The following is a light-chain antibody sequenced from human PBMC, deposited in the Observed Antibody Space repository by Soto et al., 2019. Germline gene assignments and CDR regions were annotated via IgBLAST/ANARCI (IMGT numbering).Light chain of an antibody. V-gene: IGKV1-17*01. CDR3: LQHNSLFT. Sequence: DIQMTQSPSSLSASVGDRVTITCRASQGIRNALGWYQQKPGKAPKRLIYAASSLQSGVPSRFSGSGSGTEFTLTISSLQPEEFATYYCLQHNSLFTFGPGTKVDIK. CDR1: QGIRNA. J-gene: IGKJ3*01. CDR2: AAS.